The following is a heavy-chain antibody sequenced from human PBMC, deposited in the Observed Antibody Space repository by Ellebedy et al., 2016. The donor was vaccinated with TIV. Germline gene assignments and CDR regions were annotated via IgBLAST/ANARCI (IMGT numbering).Heavy chain of an antibody. Sequence: MPSETLSLTCAVSGDSIGSGDYYWSWIRQPPGKGLEWIGYIYYSGSTSYNPSLKSRLTISVDTSENHFSLKLSSVTAADTAVYYCARGGRVAFDIWGQGTMVTVSS. CDR2: IYYSGST. CDR3: ARGGRVAFDI. J-gene: IGHJ3*02. CDR1: GDSIGSGDYY. V-gene: IGHV4-30-4*01. D-gene: IGHD1-26*01.